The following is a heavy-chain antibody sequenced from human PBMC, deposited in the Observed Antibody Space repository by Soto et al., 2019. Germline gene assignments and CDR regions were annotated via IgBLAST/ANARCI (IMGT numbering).Heavy chain of an antibody. Sequence: PGGSLRLSCAASGFTFSSYEMNWVRQAPGKGLEWVSYISSSGSTIYYADSVKGRFTISRDNAKNSLYLQMNSLRAEDTAVYYCARSWSSSGPTRNWFDPWGQGTLVTVSS. CDR2: ISSSGSTI. J-gene: IGHJ5*02. D-gene: IGHD6-6*01. V-gene: IGHV3-48*03. CDR3: ARSWSSSGPTRNWFDP. CDR1: GFTFSSYE.